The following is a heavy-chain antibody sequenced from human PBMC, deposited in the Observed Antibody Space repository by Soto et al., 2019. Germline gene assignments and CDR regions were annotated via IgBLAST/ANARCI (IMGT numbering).Heavy chain of an antibody. CDR1: GYTFTSYY. V-gene: IGHV1-46*04. J-gene: IGHJ5*02. CDR2: INPSGGST. Sequence: ASVKISCKASGYTFTSYYMHWVRQAPGQGLEWMGIINPSGGSTSYAQKLQGRVTMTRDTSTSTVYMELSSLRSEDTAVYYCAREGKSNWFDPWGEGTLVTVS. CDR3: AREGKSNWFDP.